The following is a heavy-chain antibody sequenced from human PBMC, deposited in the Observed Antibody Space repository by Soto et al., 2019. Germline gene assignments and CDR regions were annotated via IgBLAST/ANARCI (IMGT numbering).Heavy chain of an antibody. V-gene: IGHV5-51*01. J-gene: IGHJ4*02. CDR3: ASSVLVTSTMNYFDL. CDR2: IYPDDSDT. CDR1: GYSFSNFW. D-gene: IGHD2-8*02. Sequence: PGDSLKISCQASGYSFSNFWIAWVRQMPGEGLEWLGIIYPDDSDTRYSPSFLGQVTISADKSIKTTYLQWSSLKASDTAIYFCASSVLVTSTMNYFDLWGQGTLVTVSS.